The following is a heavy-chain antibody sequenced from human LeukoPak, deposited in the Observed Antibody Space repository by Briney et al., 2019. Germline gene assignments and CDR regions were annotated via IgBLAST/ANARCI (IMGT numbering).Heavy chain of an antibody. J-gene: IGHJ4*02. CDR1: GGSISTYY. V-gene: IGHV4-59*01. CDR2: IYYSGSA. Sequence: PSETLSLTCTVSGGSISTYYWSWIRQPPGKGLEWIAYIYYSGSANHNPSLKRRVTMSIDTSKNQYSLKLSSVTAADTAVYYCAGSFGSGNYFDYWGQGTLVTVSS. CDR3: AGSFGSGNYFDY. D-gene: IGHD3-10*01.